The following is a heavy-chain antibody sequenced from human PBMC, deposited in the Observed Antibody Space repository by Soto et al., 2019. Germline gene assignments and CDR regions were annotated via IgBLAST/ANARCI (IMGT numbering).Heavy chain of an antibody. D-gene: IGHD3-9*01. CDR1: GYTFTSYG. CDR2: IKPGNGTT. CDR3: ARDLPSRTGDY. V-gene: IGHV1-3*01. Sequence: GASVKVSCKASGYTFTSYGMHLVPHAPGQRLGGMGWIKPGNGTTKYSQKFQGRVTITRDTSASTAYMELSSLRSEDTAVYYCARDLPSRTGDYWGQGTLVTVSS. J-gene: IGHJ4*02.